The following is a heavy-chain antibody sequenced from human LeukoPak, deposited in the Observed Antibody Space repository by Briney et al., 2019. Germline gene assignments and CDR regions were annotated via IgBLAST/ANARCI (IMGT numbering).Heavy chain of an antibody. CDR1: GGSISNYH. CDR3: ARGAPSSDY. Sequence: SETLSLTCTVSGGSISNYHWSWIRQPAGKGLEWIGQIHTSGSTNYNPSLKSRVTISVDTSKNQFSLKLSSVTAADTAVYYCARGAPSSDYWGQGTLVTVSS. J-gene: IGHJ4*02. D-gene: IGHD1-26*01. CDR2: IHTSGST. V-gene: IGHV4-4*07.